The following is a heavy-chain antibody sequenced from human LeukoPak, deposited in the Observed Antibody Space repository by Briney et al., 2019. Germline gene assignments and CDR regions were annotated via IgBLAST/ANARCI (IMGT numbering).Heavy chain of an antibody. CDR2: INHSGST. D-gene: IGHD6-19*01. V-gene: IGHV4-34*01. Sequence: SETLSLTCAVYGGAFRGYFWTWIRQPPGKGLEWSGEINHSGSTKYNPSLKSRVTISVDKSKNQLSLKVTSVTAADTAVYYCARVVAGLRGAFDIWGQGTMVTVSS. CDR3: ARVVAGLRGAFDI. CDR1: GGAFRGYF. J-gene: IGHJ3*02.